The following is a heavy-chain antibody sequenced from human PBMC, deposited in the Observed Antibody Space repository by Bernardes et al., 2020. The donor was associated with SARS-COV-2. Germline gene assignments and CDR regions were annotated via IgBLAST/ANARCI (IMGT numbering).Heavy chain of an antibody. Sequence: SEPLSLTCAVSGGSISSGGYSWSWIRQPPGKGLEWIGYIYHSGSTYYNPSLKSRVTISVDRSKNQFSLKLSSVTAADTAVYYCARAGDCSSTSCPFDYWGQGTPVTVSS. CDR1: GGSISSGGYS. V-gene: IGHV4-30-2*01. D-gene: IGHD2-2*01. CDR2: IYHSGST. J-gene: IGHJ4*02. CDR3: ARAGDCSSTSCPFDY.